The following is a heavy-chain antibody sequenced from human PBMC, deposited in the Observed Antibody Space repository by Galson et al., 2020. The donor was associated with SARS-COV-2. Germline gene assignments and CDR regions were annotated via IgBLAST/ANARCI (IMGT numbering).Heavy chain of an antibody. V-gene: IGHV4-39*07. CDR1: GGSISSRSSY. CDR3: ASAFGGGTTRGAVIYFDY. J-gene: IGHJ4*02. Sequence: SETLSLTCTVSGGSISSRSSYWGWIRQPPGKGLEWIGSIYHSGTTYNNPSLKSRVTVSVDTSKNQFSLKVNSLTDADTAVYYCASAFGGGTTRGAVIYFDYWGQGTLVTVSS. CDR2: IYHSGTT. D-gene: IGHD2-2*01.